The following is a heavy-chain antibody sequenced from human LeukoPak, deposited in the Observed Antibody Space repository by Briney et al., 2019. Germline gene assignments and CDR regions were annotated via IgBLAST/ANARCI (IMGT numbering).Heavy chain of an antibody. D-gene: IGHD3-22*01. CDR3: ARDWRDHYDSSGYYWDDAFDI. V-gene: IGHV4-4*07. Sequence: SETLSLTCTVSGGSISSYYWSWIRQPAGKGLKWIGRIYTSGSTNYNPSLKSRVTMSVDTSKNQFSLKLSSVTAADTAVYYCARDWRDHYDSSGYYWDDAFDIWGQGTMVTVSS. CDR2: IYTSGST. CDR1: GGSISSYY. J-gene: IGHJ3*02.